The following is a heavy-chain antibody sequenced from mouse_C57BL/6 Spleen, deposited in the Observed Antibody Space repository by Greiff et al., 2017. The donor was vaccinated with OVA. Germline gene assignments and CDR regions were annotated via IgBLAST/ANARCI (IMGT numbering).Heavy chain of an antibody. CDR1: GFTFSSYA. D-gene: IGHD1-1*01. Sequence: EVMLVESGEGLVKPGGSLKLSCAASGFTFSSYAMSWVRQTPEKRLEWVAYISSGGDYIYYADTVKGRFTISRDNARNTLYLQMSSLKSEDTAMYYWTRDGYYGSSHYYAMDYWGQGTSVTVSS. CDR2: ISSGGDYI. J-gene: IGHJ4*01. V-gene: IGHV5-9-1*02. CDR3: TRDGYYGSSHYYAMDY.